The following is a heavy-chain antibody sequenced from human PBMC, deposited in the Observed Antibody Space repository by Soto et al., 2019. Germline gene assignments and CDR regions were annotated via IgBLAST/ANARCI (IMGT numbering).Heavy chain of an antibody. V-gene: IGHV3-30-3*01. D-gene: IGHD6-19*01. J-gene: IGHJ4*02. CDR3: ARDWEQWLAGYYFDY. CDR1: GFTFSSYA. Sequence: QVQLVESGGGVVQPGRSLRLSCAASGFTFSSYAMHWVRQAPGKGLEWVAVISYDGSNKYYADSVKGRFTISRDNSKNTLYLQMNSLRAEDTAEYYCARDWEQWLAGYYFDYWGQGTLVTVSS. CDR2: ISYDGSNK.